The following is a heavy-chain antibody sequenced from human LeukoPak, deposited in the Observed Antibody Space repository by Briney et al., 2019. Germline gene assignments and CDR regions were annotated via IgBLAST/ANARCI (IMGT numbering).Heavy chain of an antibody. Sequence: GESLKISCKGSGYKFTTYWIAWVRQMPGKGLEWMGIIYPGDSDSRYSPSFQGQVTFSADKSINIAYLQWNSLKASDTAMYYCARRGGSLSSRGMDVWGQGTTVTVSS. D-gene: IGHD2-15*01. CDR3: ARRGGSLSSRGMDV. CDR2: IYPGDSDS. J-gene: IGHJ6*02. CDR1: GYKFTTYW. V-gene: IGHV5-51*01.